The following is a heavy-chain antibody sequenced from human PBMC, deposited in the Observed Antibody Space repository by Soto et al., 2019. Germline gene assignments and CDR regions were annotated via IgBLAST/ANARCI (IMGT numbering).Heavy chain of an antibody. CDR1: GGPFSSYA. CDR3: ARVRDGYNYGFYFDY. CDR2: ILPIFGTA. D-gene: IGHD5-12*01. V-gene: IGHV1-69*01. Sequence: SVKVSCKASGGPFSSYAISWVREAPAQWLEWMGGILPIFGTANYAQKFQGRVTITADESTSTAYMELSSLRSEDTAVYYCARVRDGYNYGFYFDYWGQGTLVTVSS. J-gene: IGHJ4*02.